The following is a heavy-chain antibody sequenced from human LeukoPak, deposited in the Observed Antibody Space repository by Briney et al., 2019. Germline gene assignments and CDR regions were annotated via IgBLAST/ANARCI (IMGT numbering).Heavy chain of an antibody. D-gene: IGHD3-3*01. CDR1: GGSISSYY. J-gene: IGHJ6*02. CDR2: IYYSGST. Sequence: SETLSLTCTVSGGSISSYYWSWIRQPPGKGLEWIGYIYYSGSTNYNPSLKSRVTISVDTSKNQFSLKLSSVTAADTAVYYCARDGAYDFWSGYSPMDVWGQGTTVTVSS. CDR3: ARDGAYDFWSGYSPMDV. V-gene: IGHV4-59*01.